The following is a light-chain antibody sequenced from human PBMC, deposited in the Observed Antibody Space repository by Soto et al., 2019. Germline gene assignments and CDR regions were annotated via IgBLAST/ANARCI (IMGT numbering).Light chain of an antibody. J-gene: IGLJ3*02. Sequence: QSVLTQSPSASASLGASVKLTCTLSSGYSTYAIAWHQQQSEKGPRFLMKINYDGTHSKGDGFFDRFSGSSSGAERHLTISSLQSEDEADYYCQSLGTGIQVFGGGTKLTAL. V-gene: IGLV4-69*01. CDR1: SGYSTYA. CDR2: INYDGTH. CDR3: QSLGTGIQV.